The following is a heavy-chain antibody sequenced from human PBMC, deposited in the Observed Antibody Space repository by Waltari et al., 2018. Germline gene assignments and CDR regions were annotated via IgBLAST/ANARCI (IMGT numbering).Heavy chain of an antibody. CDR1: GVSISSSSNY. D-gene: IGHD3-10*01. Sequence: QLQLQESGPGLVKPSETLSLTCTFSGVSISSSSNYWGWIRQPPGKGLEWIGSIYYSGSTYYNPSLKSRVTIAVDTSKNQFSLKLSSVTAADTAVHYCARVSMVQGNAFDIWGQGTMVTVSS. J-gene: IGHJ3*02. CDR3: ARVSMVQGNAFDI. CDR2: IYYSGST. V-gene: IGHV4-39*07.